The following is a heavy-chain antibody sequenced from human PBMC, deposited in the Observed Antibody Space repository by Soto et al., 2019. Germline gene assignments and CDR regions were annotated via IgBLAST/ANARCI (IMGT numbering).Heavy chain of an antibody. V-gene: IGHV1-8*02. CDR1: GYDFTAYD. D-gene: IGHD6-13*01. J-gene: IGHJ6*02. Sequence: ASVKVSCKASGYDFTAYDINWVRQASGQGLEWMGWMNPINGATGTARRFQGRVSLSRNTATGTAYLELTSLSSDDTAVYYCGRGPSPRAPAGGTPYYYAMDVWGQGTTVTVSS. CDR2: MNPINGAT. CDR3: GRGPSPRAPAGGTPYYYAMDV.